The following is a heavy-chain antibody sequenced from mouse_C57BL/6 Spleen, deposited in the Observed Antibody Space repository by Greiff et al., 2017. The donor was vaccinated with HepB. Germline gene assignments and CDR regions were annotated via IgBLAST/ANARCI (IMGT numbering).Heavy chain of an antibody. V-gene: IGHV1-64*01. CDR2: IHPNSGST. CDR3: ARWGYGYYCDY. J-gene: IGHJ2*01. CDR1: GYTFTSYW. Sequence: QVQLKQPGAELVKPGASVKLSCKASGYTFTSYWMHWVKQRPGQGLEWIGMIHPNSGSTNYNEKFKSKATLTVDKSSSTAYMQLSSLTSEDSAVYYCARWGYGYYCDYWGQGTTLTVSS. D-gene: IGHD1-1*01.